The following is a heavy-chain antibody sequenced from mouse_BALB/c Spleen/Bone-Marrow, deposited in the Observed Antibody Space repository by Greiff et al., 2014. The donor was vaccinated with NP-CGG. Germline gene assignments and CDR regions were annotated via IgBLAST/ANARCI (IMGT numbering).Heavy chain of an antibody. CDR2: INYSGST. D-gene: IGHD2-4*01. J-gene: IGHJ1*01. CDR1: GYSIASDYA. V-gene: IGHV3-2*02. CDR3: ARDDYGV. Sequence: EVQLQQSGPGLVKPSQSLSLTCTVTGYSIASDYAWNWIRQFPGNKLEWMGYINYSGSTSYNPSLKSRISITRDTSKNQFFLQLNSVTTEDTATYYCARDDYGVWGAGTTVTVSS.